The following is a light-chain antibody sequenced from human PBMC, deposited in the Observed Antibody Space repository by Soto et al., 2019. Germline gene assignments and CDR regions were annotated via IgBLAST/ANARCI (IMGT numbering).Light chain of an antibody. CDR2: GAS. V-gene: IGKV1-39*01. J-gene: IGKJ4*01. CDR1: RTINTY. Sequence: DLRVTPSPSSLSASVGDTITITCRASRTINTYLNWFQQKPGEPPRLLIYGASTLHDGVPSRFSGSGSGADFTLTISGLQPEDFASYHCQQTYSDISFGGGTKVDIK. CDR3: QQTYSDIS.